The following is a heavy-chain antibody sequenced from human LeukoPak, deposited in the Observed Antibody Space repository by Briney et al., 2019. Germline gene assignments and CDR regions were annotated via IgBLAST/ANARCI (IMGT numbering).Heavy chain of an antibody. V-gene: IGHV1-3*01. CDR3: ARLLISGYDFSLRYYFDY. Sequence: ASVKVSCKASGYIFTTYAIHWVRQAPGQRLEWMGWINAGNGNTKYSQNFQGRVTITRDTSATTAHMELSSLRSEDTAVYYCARLLISGYDFSLRYYFDYWGRGTLVTVSS. CDR2: INAGNGNT. CDR1: GYIFTTYA. J-gene: IGHJ4*02. D-gene: IGHD5-12*01.